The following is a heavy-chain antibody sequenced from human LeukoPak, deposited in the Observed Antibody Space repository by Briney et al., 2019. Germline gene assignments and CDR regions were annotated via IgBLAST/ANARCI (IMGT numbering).Heavy chain of an antibody. CDR3: ARLDDSSGYFH. Sequence: PSETLSLTCTVSGYSISSYYWSWIRQPAGKGLEWIGRIYTSGSTNYNPSLKGRVTMSVDTSKNQFSLKLSSVTAADTAVYYCARLDDSSGYFHWGQGTLVTVSS. V-gene: IGHV4-4*07. CDR1: GYSISSYY. D-gene: IGHD3-22*01. CDR2: IYTSGST. J-gene: IGHJ4*02.